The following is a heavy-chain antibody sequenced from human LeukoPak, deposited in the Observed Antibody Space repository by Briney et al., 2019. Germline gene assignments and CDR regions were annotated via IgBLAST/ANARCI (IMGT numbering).Heavy chain of an antibody. D-gene: IGHD3-9*01. Sequence: ASVKVSCKASGYTFGTHWMHWVRQAPGQGLEWMGIINPSGDFRSYAQKFKGRVTVTRDMSTRTVYMELSDLRSDDTAVYYCARDIWDYDFLTGYRANYYMDVWGKGTTVTISS. CDR3: ARDIWDYDFLTGYRANYYMDV. CDR2: INPSGDFR. V-gene: IGHV1-46*01. CDR1: GYTFGTHW. J-gene: IGHJ6*03.